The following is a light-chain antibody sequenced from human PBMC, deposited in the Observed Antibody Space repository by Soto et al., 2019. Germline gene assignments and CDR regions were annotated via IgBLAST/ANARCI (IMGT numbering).Light chain of an antibody. CDR2: AAS. Sequence: DIQMTQSPSSLSASVGDRVTITCRASQGISNYLAWYQQKPGKVPKLLIYAASTLQSGVASRFSGSGSGTDFTPTISSLQPEDVATYYCQKYSSAPRTFGQGTKVEIK. CDR1: QGISNY. CDR3: QKYSSAPRT. V-gene: IGKV1-27*01. J-gene: IGKJ1*01.